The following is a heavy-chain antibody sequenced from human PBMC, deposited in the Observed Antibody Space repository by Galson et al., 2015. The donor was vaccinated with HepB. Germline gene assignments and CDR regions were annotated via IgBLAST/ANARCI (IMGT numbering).Heavy chain of an antibody. Sequence: SLRLSCAPSGFIFISYAMSWVRQVPGKGLEWISGISASGGNIYYADSVKGRFTISRDNSKNTLYLQMNSLRAEDTAVYYCVKDRSSGNHYGSRSYFDYWGQGALVTVSS. J-gene: IGHJ4*02. D-gene: IGHD5-18*01. CDR1: GFIFISYA. CDR2: ISASGGNI. V-gene: IGHV3-23*01. CDR3: VKDRSSGNHYGSRSYFDY.